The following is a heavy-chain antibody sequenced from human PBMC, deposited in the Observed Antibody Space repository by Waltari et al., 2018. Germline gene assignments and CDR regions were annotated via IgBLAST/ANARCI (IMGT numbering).Heavy chain of an antibody. J-gene: IGHJ3*02. CDR2: IKQDGSEK. V-gene: IGHV3-7*01. D-gene: IGHD1-26*01. CDR3: ARDMGTGGSGAFDI. CDR1: GFTFSSYW. Sequence: EVQLVESGGGLVQPGGSLRLSCAASGFTFSSYWMSWVRQAPGKGLEWVANIKQDGSEKYYVDSVKGRFTISRDNAKNSLYLQMNSLRAEDTAVYYCARDMGTGGSGAFDIWGQGTMVTVSS.